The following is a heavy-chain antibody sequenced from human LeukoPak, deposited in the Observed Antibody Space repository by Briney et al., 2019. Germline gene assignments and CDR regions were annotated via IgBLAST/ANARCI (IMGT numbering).Heavy chain of an antibody. V-gene: IGHV3-23*01. Sequence: TGGSLRLSCAASGFTFNSYAMIWVRQAPGKGLESISSISTTGDRTYYADSVKGRFAISRDNSKNTLYLQMNSLRAEDTAVYYCAEILERELQYYYYGMDVWGQGTSVTVSS. J-gene: IGHJ6*02. CDR1: GFTFNSYA. CDR2: ISTTGDRT. CDR3: AEILERELQYYYYGMDV. D-gene: IGHD5-24*01.